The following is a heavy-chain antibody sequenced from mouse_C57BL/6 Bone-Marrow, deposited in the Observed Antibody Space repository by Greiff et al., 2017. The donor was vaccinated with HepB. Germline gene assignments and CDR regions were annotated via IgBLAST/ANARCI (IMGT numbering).Heavy chain of an antibody. CDR1: GYTFTSYW. Sequence: VQLQQSGAELVKPGASVKLSCKASGYTFTSYWMQWVKQRPGQGLEWIGEIDPSDSYTNYNQKFKGKATLTVDTSSSTAYMQLSSLTSEDSAVYYCARERGYGSSSFAYWGQGTLVTVSA. D-gene: IGHD1-1*01. CDR3: ARERGYGSSSFAY. V-gene: IGHV1-50*01. CDR2: IDPSDSYT. J-gene: IGHJ3*01.